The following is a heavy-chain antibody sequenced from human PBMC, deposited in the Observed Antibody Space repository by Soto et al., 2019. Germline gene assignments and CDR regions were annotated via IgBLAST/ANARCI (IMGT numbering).Heavy chain of an antibody. D-gene: IGHD6-13*01. J-gene: IGHJ5*02. CDR1: SDSISGYF. Sequence: DSLSITCTVSSDSISGYFGGGILQPPGKELELIAYIHYTGSSYYNPSLKSRVTISIDTSKNQFSLKLSSVSDADTAVYYCAKVGRIAAAGTWFDPWGQGTLVTVSS. V-gene: IGHV4-59*07. CDR2: IHYTGSS. CDR3: AKVGRIAAAGTWFDP.